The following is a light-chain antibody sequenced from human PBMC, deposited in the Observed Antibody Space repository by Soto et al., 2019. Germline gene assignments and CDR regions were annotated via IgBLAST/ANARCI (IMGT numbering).Light chain of an antibody. J-gene: IGLJ3*02. Sequence: QSALTQPASVSGSPGQSITISCIGTSSDIGGHNFVSWHQQRPGKAPKLIIYGVTNRPSGVSNRFSGSKSGNTASLTISGLQSDDEADYYCSSYSSSYTLVFGGGTKLTVL. CDR2: GVT. CDR3: SSYSSSYTLV. CDR1: SSDIGGHNF. V-gene: IGLV2-14*01.